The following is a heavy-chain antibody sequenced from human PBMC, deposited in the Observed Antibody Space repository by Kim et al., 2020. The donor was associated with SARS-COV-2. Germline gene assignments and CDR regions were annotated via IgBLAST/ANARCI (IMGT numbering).Heavy chain of an antibody. V-gene: IGHV3-30*04. D-gene: IGHD6-19*01. CDR2: ISYDGSNK. Sequence: GGSLRLSCAASGFTFSSYAMHWVRQAPGKGLEWVAVISYDGSNKYYADSVKGRFTISRDNSKNTLYLQMNSLRNEDTAVYYCAREPSTDSSAWYNYWYFDLWGRGTLVTVSS. J-gene: IGHJ2*01. CDR1: GFTFSSYA. CDR3: AREPSTDSSAWYNYWYFDL.